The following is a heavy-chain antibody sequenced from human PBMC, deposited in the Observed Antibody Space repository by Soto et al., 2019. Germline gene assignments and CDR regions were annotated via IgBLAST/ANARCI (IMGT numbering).Heavy chain of an antibody. D-gene: IGHD3-10*01. CDR2: TRPNNGNT. V-gene: IGHV1-18*01. J-gene: IGHJ4*02. CDR1: GYRNECRS. CDR3: ARDCEGSGSYYSDY. Sequence: WEASGYRNECRSLKWPHHATGQGLEWMGWTRPNNGNTKYAQNLQGRVTMTTDTSTSTAYMELRSLRPDDTAVYYCARDCEGSGSYYSDYWRQGTLVTVTS.